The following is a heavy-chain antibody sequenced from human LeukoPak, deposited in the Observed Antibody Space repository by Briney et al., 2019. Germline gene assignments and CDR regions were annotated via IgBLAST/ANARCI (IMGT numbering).Heavy chain of an antibody. V-gene: IGHV3-48*02. CDR2: ISSSSSTI. D-gene: IGHD2-21*02. CDR1: GFTFSSYS. Sequence: GGSLRLSCAASGFTFSSYSMNWVRQAPGKGLEWVSYISSSSSTIYYADSVKGRFTISRDNAKNSLYLQMNSLRDEDTAVYYCARDRAYCGGDCYPENWFDPWGQGTLVTVSS. J-gene: IGHJ5*02. CDR3: ARDRAYCGGDCYPENWFDP.